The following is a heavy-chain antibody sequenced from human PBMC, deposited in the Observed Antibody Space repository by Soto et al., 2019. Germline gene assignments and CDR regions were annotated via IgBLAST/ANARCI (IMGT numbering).Heavy chain of an antibody. CDR2: IIPILNIA. D-gene: IGHD2-21*01. Sequence: GASVKPTSKACGGGKSSYPIRWVRQDHGQGLEWMGRIIPILNIANYAQKFQGRVTLTADKSTNTAYMELSSLRSEDTAVYYCARTRAATDSLYWFDPWGQGTLVTVSS. V-gene: IGHV1-69*02. J-gene: IGHJ5*02. CDR3: ARTRAATDSLYWFDP. CDR1: GGGKSSYP.